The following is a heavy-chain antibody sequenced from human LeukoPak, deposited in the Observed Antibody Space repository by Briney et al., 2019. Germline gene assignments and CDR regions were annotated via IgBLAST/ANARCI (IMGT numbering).Heavy chain of an antibody. Sequence: SETLSLTCTVSNGSIRSQYWSWIRQPPGKGLEWIGYIYYTGSTNNNPSLQSRVTISVDTSRHQFPLNLHSVTAADTGVYYCARETGPGYFYDSSGYYLRGYFDNWGQGILVTVSS. D-gene: IGHD3-22*01. CDR2: IYYTGST. CDR1: NGSIRSQY. CDR3: ARETGPGYFYDSSGYYLRGYFDN. V-gene: IGHV4-59*11. J-gene: IGHJ4*02.